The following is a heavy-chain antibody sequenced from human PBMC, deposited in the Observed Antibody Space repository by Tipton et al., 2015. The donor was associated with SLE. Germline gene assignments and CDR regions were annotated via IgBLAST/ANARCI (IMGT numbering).Heavy chain of an antibody. J-gene: IGHJ4*02. V-gene: IGHV4-38-2*02. CDR1: GYSISSGYY. Sequence: TLSLTCTVSGYSISSGYYWAWIRQPPGRGLEWIGEINHSGGIKYNPSLKSRVAISVDTSKNQFSLKLSSVTAADTAVYYCARGWRFGQRGFDSWGQGTLVAVSS. D-gene: IGHD2-15*01. CDR2: INHSGGI. CDR3: ARGWRFGQRGFDS.